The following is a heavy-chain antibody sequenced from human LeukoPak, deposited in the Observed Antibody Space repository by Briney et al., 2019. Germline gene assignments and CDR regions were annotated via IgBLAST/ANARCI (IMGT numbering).Heavy chain of an antibody. J-gene: IGHJ4*02. V-gene: IGHV3-23*01. Sequence: PGGSLRLSCAASGFTFSTYAMSWVRQAPGKGLEWVASISGSGDSTYYADSVKGRFTISRDNSENTVYLQMNSLRAEDTAIYYCAKDWSGSDYFDYWGQGTLVTVSS. CDR2: ISGSGDST. CDR1: GFTFSTYA. D-gene: IGHD1-14*01. CDR3: AKDWSGSDYFDY.